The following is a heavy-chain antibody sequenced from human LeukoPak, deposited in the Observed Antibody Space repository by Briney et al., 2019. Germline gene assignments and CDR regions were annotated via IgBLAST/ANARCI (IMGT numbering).Heavy chain of an antibody. CDR1: GFTVSSNY. D-gene: IGHD3-16*01. CDR2: IYSGGGT. CDR3: ARSRGTFLPHDY. Sequence: LTGGSLRLSCAVSGFTVSSNYMSWVRQAPGKGLEWVSVIYSGGGTYYADSVKGRFTISRDNSKNTVYLQMNSLRVEDTAVHYCARSRGTFLPHDYWGQGTLVTVSS. V-gene: IGHV3-66*01. J-gene: IGHJ4*02.